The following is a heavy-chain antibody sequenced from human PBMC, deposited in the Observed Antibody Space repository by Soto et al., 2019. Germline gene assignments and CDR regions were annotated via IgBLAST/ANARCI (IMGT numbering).Heavy chain of an antibody. CDR2: IYWDDDK. V-gene: IGHV2-5*02. Sequence: QITLTESGPTLVQPAQPLTLTCTFSGFSLTSPGEAVAWIRQSPGKALEWFALIYWDDDKRYSPSLRNRLTISMDTSKHQVFLTLTHVIRVDTGTYFCAHSVDKVIHNAFYVWGQGTKVNVST. CDR1: GFSLTSPGEA. J-gene: IGHJ3*01. CDR3: AHSVDKVIHNAFYV.